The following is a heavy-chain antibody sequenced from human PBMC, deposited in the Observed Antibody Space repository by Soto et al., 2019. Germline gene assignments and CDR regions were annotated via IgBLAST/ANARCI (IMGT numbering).Heavy chain of an antibody. D-gene: IGHD3-22*01. Sequence: EVPLVESGGGLVQPGGSLRLSCAASGFTVSSNYMSWVRQAPGKGLEWVSVIYSGGTTYYADSVKGRFTISRDNSKNTLYLPMNSLRAEDTAVYYCARNGDSSDYRGWFDPWGQATLVTVSS. V-gene: IGHV3-66*01. CDR2: IYSGGTT. CDR3: ARNGDSSDYRGWFDP. CDR1: GFTVSSNY. J-gene: IGHJ5*02.